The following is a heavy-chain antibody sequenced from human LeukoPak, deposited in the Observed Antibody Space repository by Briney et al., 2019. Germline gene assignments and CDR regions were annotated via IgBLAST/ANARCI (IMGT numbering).Heavy chain of an antibody. V-gene: IGHV4-59*12. CDR1: GGSISSYY. CDR3: ARRSSGRYGYYYYYYMDV. Sequence: SETLSLTCTVSGGSISSYYWSWIRQPPGKGLEWIGYIHYSGSTHYNPSLKSRVTISVDTSKNQFSLKLSSVTAADTAVYYCARRSSGRYGYYYYYYMDVWGKGTTVTVSS. J-gene: IGHJ6*03. CDR2: IHYSGST. D-gene: IGHD5-18*01.